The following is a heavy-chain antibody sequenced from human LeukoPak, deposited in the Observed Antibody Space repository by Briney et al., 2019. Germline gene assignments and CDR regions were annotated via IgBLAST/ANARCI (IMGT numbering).Heavy chain of an antibody. Sequence: GGSLRLSCSASRFTFSNYAMHWVRQAPGKGLEYVSAISGKGGSIYYADSVKGRFTIARDNSKNTLYLQMSSLRAEDTAVYYCVKEFLVATIRGVFDYWGQGTLVTVSS. CDR3: VKEFLVATIRGVFDY. V-gene: IGHV3-64D*08. J-gene: IGHJ4*02. CDR1: RFTFSNYA. D-gene: IGHD5-12*01. CDR2: ISGKGGSI.